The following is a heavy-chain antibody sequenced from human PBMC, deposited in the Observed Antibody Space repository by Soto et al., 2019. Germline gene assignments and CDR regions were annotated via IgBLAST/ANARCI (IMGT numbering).Heavy chain of an antibody. CDR2: ISAYNGNT. V-gene: IGHV1-18*01. Sequence: ASVKVSCKASGYTFASYAISWMRHAPGQGLEWMGWISAYNGNTNYAQKLQGRVTMTTDTSTSTAYMELRSLRSDDTAVYYCAREPPPPHYWGQRTLVTVSS. CDR3: AREPPPPHY. J-gene: IGHJ4*02. CDR1: GYTFASYA.